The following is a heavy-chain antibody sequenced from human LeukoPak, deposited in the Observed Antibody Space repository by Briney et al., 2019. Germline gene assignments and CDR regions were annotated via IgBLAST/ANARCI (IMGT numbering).Heavy chain of an antibody. V-gene: IGHV3-15*01. J-gene: IGHJ6*03. Sequence: GGSLRLSCAASGSTFSNFGMSWVRQAPGKGLEWVGRIKSKTDGGTTDYAAPVKGRFTISRDDSKNTLYLQMNSLKTEDTAVYYCTTGRGLEQWLPGGYYMDVWGKGTTVTISS. CDR1: GSTFSNFG. CDR3: TTGRGLEQWLPGGYYMDV. CDR2: IKSKTDGGTT. D-gene: IGHD6-19*01.